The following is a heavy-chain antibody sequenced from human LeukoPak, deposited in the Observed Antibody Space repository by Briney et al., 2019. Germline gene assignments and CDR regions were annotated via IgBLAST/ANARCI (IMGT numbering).Heavy chain of an antibody. Sequence: EGSLRLSCAASGFTFSSYAMSWVRQAPGKGLEWVSGISGSGGNTYYADSVKGRFTISRDNSKNTLYLQMSSLRAEDTAVYYCAKEAVDYDILTGYYTTGYFDYWGQGTLVTVSS. CDR3: AKEAVDYDILTGYYTTGYFDY. V-gene: IGHV3-23*01. CDR2: ISGSGGNT. D-gene: IGHD3-9*01. CDR1: GFTFSSYA. J-gene: IGHJ4*02.